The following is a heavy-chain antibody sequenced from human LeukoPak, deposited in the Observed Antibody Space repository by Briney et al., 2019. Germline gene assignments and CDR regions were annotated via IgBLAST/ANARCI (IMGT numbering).Heavy chain of an antibody. Sequence: PGGSLRLSCAVSGFTFSDYYMSWIRQAPGKGLEWVSYISSSGSTMYYADSVKGRFTISRDNAKNSLYLQMNSLRAEDTAVYYCARDRGRGVVALGYWGQGTLVTVSS. J-gene: IGHJ4*02. CDR2: ISSSGSTM. D-gene: IGHD3-10*01. V-gene: IGHV3-11*01. CDR3: ARDRGRGVVALGY. CDR1: GFTFSDYY.